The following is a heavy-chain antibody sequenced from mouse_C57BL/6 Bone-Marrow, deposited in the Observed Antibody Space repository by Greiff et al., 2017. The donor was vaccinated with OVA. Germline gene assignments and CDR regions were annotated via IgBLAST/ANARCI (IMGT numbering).Heavy chain of an antibody. Sequence: EVHLVESGGGLVKPGGSLKLSCAASGFTFSDYGMHWVRQAPEKGLEWVAYISSGSSTIYYADTVKGRFTISRDNAKNTLFLQMTSLRSEDTAMYYCASGITTVVDGYWGQGTTLTVSS. D-gene: IGHD1-1*01. V-gene: IGHV5-17*01. CDR3: ASGITTVVDGY. J-gene: IGHJ2*01. CDR2: ISSGSSTI. CDR1: GFTFSDYG.